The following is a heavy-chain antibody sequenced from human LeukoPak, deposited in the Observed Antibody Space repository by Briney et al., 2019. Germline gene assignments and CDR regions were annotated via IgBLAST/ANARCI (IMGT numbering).Heavy chain of an antibody. CDR3: ARGDYYGSRGDY. Sequence: PGGSLRLSCAASGFTFSSYGMHWVRQAPGKGLEWVAVTWYDGSNKYYADSVKGRFTISRDNSKNTLYLQMNSLRAEDTAVYYCARGDYYGSRGDYWGQGTLVTVSS. V-gene: IGHV3-33*01. J-gene: IGHJ4*02. D-gene: IGHD3-10*01. CDR2: TWYDGSNK. CDR1: GFTFSSYG.